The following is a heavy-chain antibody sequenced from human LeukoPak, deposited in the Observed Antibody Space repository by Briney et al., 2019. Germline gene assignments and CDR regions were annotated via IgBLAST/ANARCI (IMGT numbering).Heavy chain of an antibody. CDR1: GGSISSGDYY. V-gene: IGHV4-30-4*01. CDR2: IYYSGST. J-gene: IGHJ5*02. CDR3: ARAYYYDSSAYYWFDP. D-gene: IGHD3-22*01. Sequence: SETLSLTCTVSGGSISSGDYYWSWIRQPPGKGLEWIGYIYYSGSTYYNPSLKSRVTISVDTSKNQFSLKLSSVTAADTAVYYCARAYYYDSSAYYWFDPWGQGTLVTVSS.